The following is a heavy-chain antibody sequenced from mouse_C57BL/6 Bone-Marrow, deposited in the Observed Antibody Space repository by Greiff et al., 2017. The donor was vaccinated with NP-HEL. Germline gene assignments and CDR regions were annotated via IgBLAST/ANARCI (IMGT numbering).Heavy chain of an antibody. Sequence: QVQLKESGAELVKPGASVKMSCKASGYTFTSYWITWVKQRPGQGLEWIGDIYPGSGSTNYNEKFKSKATLTVDTSSSTAYMQLSSLTSEDSAVYYCARERSGYVSSYFDFWGQGTTLTVAS. D-gene: IGHD3-2*02. J-gene: IGHJ2*01. CDR3: ARERSGYVSSYFDF. V-gene: IGHV1-55*01. CDR2: IYPGSGST. CDR1: GYTFTSYW.